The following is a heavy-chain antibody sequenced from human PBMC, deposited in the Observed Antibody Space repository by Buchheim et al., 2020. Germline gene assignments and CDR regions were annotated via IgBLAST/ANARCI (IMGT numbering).Heavy chain of an antibody. Sequence: QMQLAESGGGVVRPGKSLRLSCVASEFTFSRYAMHWVRQAPGKGLEWLAIILYDGDNKYYSDSVKGRFTISRDTSKNTLSLQMNSLRVEDTAVYYCAKGSGGASYFYYGMDVWGQGTT. CDR3: AKGSGGASYFYYGMDV. V-gene: IGHV3-30*18. CDR2: ILYDGDNK. CDR1: EFTFSRYA. J-gene: IGHJ6*02. D-gene: IGHD3-16*01.